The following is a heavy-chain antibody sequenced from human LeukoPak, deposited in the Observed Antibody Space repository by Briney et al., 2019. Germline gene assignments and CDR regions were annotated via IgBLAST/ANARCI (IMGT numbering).Heavy chain of an antibody. J-gene: IGHJ4*02. D-gene: IGHD3-22*01. V-gene: IGHV3-53*01. Sequence: GGSLRLSCAASGFTVSSNYISWVRQAPGMGLEWVSVIYSGGSTYYPDSVKGRFTISRDNSKNTLYLQMNSLRAEDTAVYYCARGGLPNYYDSSGYWQLDYWGQGTLVTVSS. CDR3: ARGGLPNYYDSSGYWQLDY. CDR2: IYSGGST. CDR1: GFTVSSNY.